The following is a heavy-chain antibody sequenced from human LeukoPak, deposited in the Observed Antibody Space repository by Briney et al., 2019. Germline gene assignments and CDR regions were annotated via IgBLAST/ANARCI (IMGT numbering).Heavy chain of an antibody. Sequence: GGSLRLSCAASGFTFSDYYMSWIRQAPGKGLEWVSYISSSGSTIYYADSVKGRFTISRDNAKNSLYLQMNSLRAEDTAVYYCARERDIVVVPAAILRYWGQGTLVTVSS. D-gene: IGHD2-2*01. V-gene: IGHV3-11*04. CDR2: ISSSGSTI. CDR3: ARERDIVVVPAAILRY. J-gene: IGHJ4*02. CDR1: GFTFSDYY.